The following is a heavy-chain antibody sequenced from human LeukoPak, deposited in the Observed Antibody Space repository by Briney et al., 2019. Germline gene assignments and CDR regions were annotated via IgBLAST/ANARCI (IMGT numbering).Heavy chain of an antibody. J-gene: IGHJ4*02. D-gene: IGHD2-2*02. CDR2: ISGSGGST. CDR1: GFSFSSYW. CDR3: AKDRAYCSSTSCYRDY. V-gene: IGHV3-23*01. Sequence: GGSLRLSCAASGFSFSSYWMHWVRQAPGKGLEWVSAISGSGGSTYYADSVKGRFTISRDNSKNTLYLQMNSLRAEDTAVYYCAKDRAYCSSTSCYRDYWGQGTLVTVSS.